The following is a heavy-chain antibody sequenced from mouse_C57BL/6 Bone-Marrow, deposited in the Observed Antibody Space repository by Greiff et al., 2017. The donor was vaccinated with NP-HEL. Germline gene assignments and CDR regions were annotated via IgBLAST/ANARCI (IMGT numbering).Heavy chain of an antibody. D-gene: IGHD1-1*02. V-gene: IGHV1-56*01. Sequence: VQLLESGPELVRPGASVKISCKAPGYTFTSHWMQWVRQRPGQGLEWIGEIFPGSGSTYYNEKFKGKATLTVDTSSSPAYMQLSSLTSEDSAVYLGARIYGSYYYAKDDWGQGASVTVSS. J-gene: IGHJ4*01. CDR2: IFPGSGST. CDR1: GYTFTSHW. CDR3: ARIYGSYYYAKDD.